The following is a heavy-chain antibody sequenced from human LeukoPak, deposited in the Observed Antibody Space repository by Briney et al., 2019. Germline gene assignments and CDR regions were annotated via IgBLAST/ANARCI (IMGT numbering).Heavy chain of an antibody. CDR3: ARHYYDSSGYYHWYFDL. CDR1: GGSFSGYY. V-gene: IGHV4-34*01. CDR2: INHSGST. D-gene: IGHD3-22*01. J-gene: IGHJ2*01. Sequence: TSETLSLTCAVYGGSFSGYYWSWIRQPPGKGLEWIGEINHSGSTNYNPSLKSRVTISVDTSKNQFSLKLSSVTAADTAVYYCARHYYDSSGYYHWYFDLWGRGTLVTVSS.